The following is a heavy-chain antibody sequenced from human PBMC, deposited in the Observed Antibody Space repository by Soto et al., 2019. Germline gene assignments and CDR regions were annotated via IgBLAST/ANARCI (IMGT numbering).Heavy chain of an antibody. V-gene: IGHV3-7*01. CDR2: IKLDGSSQ. CDR1: GFSIANYW. Sequence: EVQLVESGGGLVQPGGSLRLSCAASGFSIANYWMNWVRQAPGKGLEWVGNIKLDGSSQYYLGSVRGRFTISRDNAHNSLYLQMNNLRAEDTAIYYCARLESGSLDSWGQGTLVTVSS. CDR3: ARLESGSLDS. D-gene: IGHD1-26*01. J-gene: IGHJ4*02.